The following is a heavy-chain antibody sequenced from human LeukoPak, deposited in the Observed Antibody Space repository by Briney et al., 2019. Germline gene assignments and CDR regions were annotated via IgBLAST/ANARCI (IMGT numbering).Heavy chain of an antibody. Sequence: PSETLSLTCAVYGGSFSGYYWSWIRQPPGKGLEWIGEINHSGSTNYNPSLKSRVTISVDTSKNQFSLKLSSVTAADTAVYYCARESNRYYGSGSYKADAFDIWGQGTMVTVSS. V-gene: IGHV4-34*01. CDR1: GGSFSGYY. CDR2: INHSGST. J-gene: IGHJ3*02. D-gene: IGHD3-10*01. CDR3: ARESNRYYGSGSYKADAFDI.